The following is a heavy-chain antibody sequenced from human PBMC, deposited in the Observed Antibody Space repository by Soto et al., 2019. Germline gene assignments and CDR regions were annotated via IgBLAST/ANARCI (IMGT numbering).Heavy chain of an antibody. CDR1: GGTFSSYA. Sequence: SVKVSCKASGGTFSSYAISWVRQAPGQGLEGMGGIIPIFGTANYAQKFQGRATITADESTSTAYMELSSLRSEDTAVYYCASGRYYYDSSGYYPFSQFVFFDYWGQGTLVTVSS. J-gene: IGHJ4*02. D-gene: IGHD3-22*01. CDR2: IIPIFGTA. V-gene: IGHV1-69*13. CDR3: ASGRYYYDSSGYYPFSQFVFFDY.